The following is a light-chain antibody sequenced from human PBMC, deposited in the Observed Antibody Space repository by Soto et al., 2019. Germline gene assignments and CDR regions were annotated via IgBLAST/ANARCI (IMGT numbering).Light chain of an antibody. CDR3: CSYSTSSTLVV. J-gene: IGLJ2*01. CDR2: EDN. V-gene: IGLV2-23*01. CDR1: SSDVGSYNL. Sequence: QSALTQPASVSGSPGQSITISCTGTSSDVGSYNLVSWYQQPPGKAPRLMIYEDNKRPSGVSDRFSGSKSGNTASLTISGLHAEDEADYYCCSYSTSSTLVVFGGGTKLTVL.